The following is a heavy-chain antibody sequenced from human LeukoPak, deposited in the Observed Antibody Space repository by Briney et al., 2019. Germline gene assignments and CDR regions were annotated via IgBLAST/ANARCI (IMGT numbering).Heavy chain of an antibody. CDR2: IYYSGST. J-gene: IGHJ4*02. CDR3: GRVGTGNTGY. Sequence: SQTLSLTCKVSGDSLSSSTCNWSWIRQPPGKGLEWIGYIYYSGSTYYNPSLKSRVYISLDTSQNQFSLKLSSVTAADTAVYYCGRVGTGNTGYWGQGTLVTVSA. D-gene: IGHD3/OR15-3a*01. CDR1: GDSLSSSTCN. V-gene: IGHV4-31*03.